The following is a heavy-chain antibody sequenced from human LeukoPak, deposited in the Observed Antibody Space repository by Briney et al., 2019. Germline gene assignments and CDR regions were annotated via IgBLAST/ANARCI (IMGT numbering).Heavy chain of an antibody. V-gene: IGHV4-34*01. D-gene: IGHD5-18*01. CDR3: ARSTAMAD. J-gene: IGHJ4*02. CDR2: INHSGST. Sequence: SETLSLTCAVYGGSFSGYYWSWIRQPPGKGLEWIGEINHSGSTNYNPSLKSRVTISVDTSKNQFSLKLSSVTAADTTVYYCARSTAMADWGQGTLVTVSS. CDR1: GGSFSGYY.